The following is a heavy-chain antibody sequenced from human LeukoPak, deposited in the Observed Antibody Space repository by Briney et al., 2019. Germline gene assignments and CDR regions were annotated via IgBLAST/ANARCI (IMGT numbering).Heavy chain of an antibody. V-gene: IGHV4-4*07. D-gene: IGHD4-23*01. Sequence: ASETLSLTCTVSGGSISSYYWSWIRQPAGKGLEWIGRIYTSGSTNYNPSLKSRVTMSVDTSKNQFSLKLSSVTAADMAVYYCASTMTTVAEFGYWGQGTLVTVSS. CDR3: ASTMTTVAEFGY. CDR2: IYTSGST. CDR1: GGSISSYY. J-gene: IGHJ4*02.